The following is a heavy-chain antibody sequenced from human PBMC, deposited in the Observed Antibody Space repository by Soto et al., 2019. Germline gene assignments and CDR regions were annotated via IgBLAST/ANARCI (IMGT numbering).Heavy chain of an antibody. J-gene: IGHJ1*01. CDR3: AHSPPATVTTSAEYFQH. Sequence: QITLKESGPTLVKPTQTLTLTCTFSGFSLSTSGVGVGWIRQPPGKALEWLALIYWDDDKRYSPSLKSRLTITKDTSKNQEVLTMTNMDPVDTATYYCAHSPPATVTTSAEYFQHWGQGTLVTVSS. D-gene: IGHD4-17*01. CDR2: IYWDDDK. V-gene: IGHV2-5*02. CDR1: GFSLSTSGVG.